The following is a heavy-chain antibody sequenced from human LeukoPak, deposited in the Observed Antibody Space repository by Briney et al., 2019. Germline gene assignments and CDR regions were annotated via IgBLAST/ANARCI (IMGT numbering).Heavy chain of an antibody. Sequence: GRSLRLSCAASGFTFSSYGMHWVRQAPGKGLEWVSGISWNSGSIGYADSVKGRFTISRDNAKNSLYLQMNSLRAEDTALYYCAKDTNYDSSGYYGQFDYWGQGTLVTVSS. CDR3: AKDTNYDSSGYYGQFDY. CDR1: GFTFSSYG. V-gene: IGHV3-9*01. J-gene: IGHJ4*02. D-gene: IGHD3-22*01. CDR2: ISWNSGSI.